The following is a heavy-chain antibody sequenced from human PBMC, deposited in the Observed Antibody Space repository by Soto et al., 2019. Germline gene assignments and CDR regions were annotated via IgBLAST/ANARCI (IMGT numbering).Heavy chain of an antibody. CDR1: GGSISSGGYY. Sequence: QVQLQESGPGLVKPSQTLSLTCTVSGGSISSGGYYWSWIRQHPGKGLEWIGYIYYSGSTYYNPSLKSRVTRTVVPSKKQFPLKLSSVTAADTAVYYCASTLHPAWVYGMDVWGQGTTVTVSS. V-gene: IGHV4-31*03. CDR3: ASTLHPAWVYGMDV. J-gene: IGHJ6*02. CDR2: IYYSGST.